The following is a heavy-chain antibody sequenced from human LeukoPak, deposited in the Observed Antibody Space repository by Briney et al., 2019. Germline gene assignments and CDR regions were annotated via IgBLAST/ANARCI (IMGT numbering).Heavy chain of an antibody. J-gene: IGHJ4*02. Sequence: GSLRLSCAASGFTFSSYSMNWVRQAPGKGLEWGSYISSSSSTIYYADSVKGRFTISRDNSKNSLSLQMNSLRAEDTAVYYCAYGDYRYYFDYWGQGTLVTVSS. D-gene: IGHD4-17*01. CDR2: ISSSSSTI. CDR1: GFTFSSYS. CDR3: AYGDYRYYFDY. V-gene: IGHV3-48*04.